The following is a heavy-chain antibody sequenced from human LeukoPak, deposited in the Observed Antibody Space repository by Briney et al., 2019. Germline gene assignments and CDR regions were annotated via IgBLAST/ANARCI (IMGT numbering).Heavy chain of an antibody. D-gene: IGHD3-10*01. V-gene: IGHV3-53*01. CDR1: GFTVSSNY. J-gene: IGHJ4*02. CDR2: IYSGGST. Sequence: GGSLRLSCAASGFTVSSNYMSWVRQAPGKGLEWVSVIYSGGSTYYADSVKGRFTISRDNSKTTLYLQMNSLRAEDTAVYYCARGPMVRGFNHFDYWGQGTLVTVSS. CDR3: ARGPMVRGFNHFDY.